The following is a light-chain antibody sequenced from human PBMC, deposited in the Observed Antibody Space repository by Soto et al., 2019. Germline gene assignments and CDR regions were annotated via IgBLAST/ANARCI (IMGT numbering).Light chain of an antibody. Sequence: EIVLTQSPGTLSLSPGERATLSCRASQSISSSYLAWYQQKPGQAPRLLIYGTSSRATGIPDRFSGNGSGTDFTLTISRLEPEDFAVYYCQQYGGSPPVPFGPGTKVDIK. CDR3: QQYGGSPPVP. V-gene: IGKV3-20*01. CDR2: GTS. CDR1: QSISSSY. J-gene: IGKJ3*01.